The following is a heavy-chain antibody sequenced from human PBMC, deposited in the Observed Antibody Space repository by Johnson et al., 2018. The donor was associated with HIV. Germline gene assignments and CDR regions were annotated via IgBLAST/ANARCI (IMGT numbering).Heavy chain of an antibody. Sequence: VQLVESGGGVVRPGGSLRLSCAASGFTFDDYGMSWVRQAPGKGLEWVSGINWTGGDTYYTDSVNGRFTISRDNSKNTLYLQMNSLRAEDTAVYYCARDLLSRAFDIWGQGTMVTVSS. CDR1: GFTFDDYG. V-gene: IGHV3-20*04. CDR3: ARDLLSRAFDI. CDR2: INWTGGDT. J-gene: IGHJ3*02.